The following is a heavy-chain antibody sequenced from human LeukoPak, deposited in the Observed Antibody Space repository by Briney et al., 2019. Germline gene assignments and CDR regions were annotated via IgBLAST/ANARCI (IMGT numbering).Heavy chain of an antibody. D-gene: IGHD6-19*01. Sequence: ASVKVSCKASGYTFTGYYMHWVRQAPGQGLEWMGWINPNSGGTNYAQKFQGRVTMTRDTSMSTAYMEVRRLKSDDTAVYYCARGDSGWSHYFDYWGQGTLVTVSS. J-gene: IGHJ4*02. CDR3: ARGDSGWSHYFDY. CDR1: GYTFTGYY. CDR2: INPNSGGT. V-gene: IGHV1-2*02.